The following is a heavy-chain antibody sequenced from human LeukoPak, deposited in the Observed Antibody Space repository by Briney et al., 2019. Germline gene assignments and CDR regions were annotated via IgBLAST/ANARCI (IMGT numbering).Heavy chain of an antibody. J-gene: IGHJ4*02. V-gene: IGHV3-23*01. CDR3: AKDLELFYGSGSPADY. CDR1: GFTFSSYA. Sequence: GGSLRLSCAASGFTFSSYAMSWVRQAPGKGLEWVSAISGSGGSTYYADSVKGRYTISRDNSKNTLYLQMNSLRAEDTAVYYCAKDLELFYGSGSPADYWGQGTLVTVSS. CDR2: ISGSGGST. D-gene: IGHD3-10*01.